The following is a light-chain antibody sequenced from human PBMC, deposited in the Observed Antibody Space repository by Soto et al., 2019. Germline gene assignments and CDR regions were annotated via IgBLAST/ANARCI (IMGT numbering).Light chain of an antibody. Sequence: DIQMTQSPTSLSASVGDRVTITCQASQDITNHLNWYQQKPGKAPELLIYEASNWETGVPSRFSGGGSGTHFTLTISSLQPEDIATYYCQQYGPYLLTFGPGTKVH. CDR3: QQYGPYLLT. CDR2: EAS. J-gene: IGKJ3*01. V-gene: IGKV1-33*01. CDR1: QDITNH.